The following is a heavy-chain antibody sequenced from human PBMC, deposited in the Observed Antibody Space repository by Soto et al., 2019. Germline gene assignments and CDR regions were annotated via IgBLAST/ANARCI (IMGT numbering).Heavy chain of an antibody. J-gene: IGHJ6*02. CDR1: GFTFSRYS. D-gene: IGHD2-15*01. CDR2: ISSSSRHI. CDR3: ARDRLVAATSAPPYCYYGMDV. V-gene: IGHV3-21*01. Sequence: PGGSLRLSCATSGFTFSRYSMNWVRQAPGMGLEWVSSISSSSRHIYYTDSVRGRFTTSRDNAKNSLYLQINSLRAEDTAVYYCARDRLVAATSAPPYCYYGMDVWGQGTTVTVSS.